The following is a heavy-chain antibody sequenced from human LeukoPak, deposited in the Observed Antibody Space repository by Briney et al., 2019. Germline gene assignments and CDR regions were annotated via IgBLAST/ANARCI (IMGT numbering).Heavy chain of an antibody. CDR1: GFTFSSYW. J-gene: IGHJ4*02. Sequence: GGSLRLSCAASGFTFSSYWMSWVRQAPGKGLEWVASINLGGTEKSYVDSVKGRFTISRDNAKNSLYLQMRSLRGEDTAIYYCARDSPESDSFAYDYWGQGTLVTVSS. CDR3: ARDSPESDSFAYDY. D-gene: IGHD1-14*01. CDR2: INLGGTEK. V-gene: IGHV3-7*01.